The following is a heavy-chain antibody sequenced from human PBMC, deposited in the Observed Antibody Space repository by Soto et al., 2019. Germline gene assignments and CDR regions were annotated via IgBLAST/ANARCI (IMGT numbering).Heavy chain of an antibody. J-gene: IGHJ4*02. D-gene: IGHD6-19*01. CDR2: ITTYNGNR. CDR3: ARDAQPKGVAADGASDY. Sequence: GPEVKSPGASVKVSCKASGYTFKNYGIKWVRQAPGQGLEWVGWITTYNGNRYSAEKFQGRVTMTTDTSTSTTYMELRSLTSDDTGVYYCARDAQPKGVAADGASDYWGQGTLVTVSS. CDR1: GYTFKNYG. V-gene: IGHV1-18*01.